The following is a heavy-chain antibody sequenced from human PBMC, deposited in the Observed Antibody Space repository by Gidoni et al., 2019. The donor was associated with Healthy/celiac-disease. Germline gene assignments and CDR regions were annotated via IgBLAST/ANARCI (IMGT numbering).Heavy chain of an antibody. Sequence: QVQLVESGGGVVQPGRSLRLSCAASDLHFSSYAMHWVRQAPGKGLGVVAVISYDGSNKYYADSVKGRFTISRDNSKNTLYLQMNSMRAEDTAVYYCARDSGPGYYASSGYYYVRDYFDYWGQGTLVTVSS. V-gene: IGHV3-30-3*01. D-gene: IGHD3-22*01. J-gene: IGHJ4*02. CDR3: ARDSGPGYYASSGYYYVRDYFDY. CDR2: ISYDGSNK. CDR1: DLHFSSYA.